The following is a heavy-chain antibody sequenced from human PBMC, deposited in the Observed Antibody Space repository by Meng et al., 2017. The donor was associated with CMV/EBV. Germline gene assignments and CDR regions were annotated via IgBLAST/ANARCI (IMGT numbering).Heavy chain of an antibody. CDR3: ASSLTYPDY. D-gene: IGHD2-15*01. J-gene: IGHJ4*02. V-gene: IGHV4-34*01. CDR2: INHSGST. Sequence: QWRLRRLGAVLLRPSEACALTCAVYGGSFSGYYWGWIRQPPGKGLEWIGEINHSGSTNYNPSLKSRVTISVDTSKNQFSLKLSSVTAADTAVYYCASSLTYPDYWGQGTLVTVSS. CDR1: GGSFSGYY.